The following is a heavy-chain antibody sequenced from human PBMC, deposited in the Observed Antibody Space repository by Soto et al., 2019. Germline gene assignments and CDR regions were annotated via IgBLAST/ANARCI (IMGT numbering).Heavy chain of an antibody. CDR2: ISAYNGNT. CDR3: ERAKGYGSIGYQGDDFDI. CDR1: GYTFTSYG. Sequence: ASVKVSCKASGYTFTSYGISWVRQAPGQGLEWMGWISAYNGNTNYAQKLQGRVTMTTDTSTSTAYMELRSLRSDDTAVYYFERAKGYGSIGYQGDDFDIWGQGTMGTVSS. V-gene: IGHV1-18*04. D-gene: IGHD2-2*01. J-gene: IGHJ3*02.